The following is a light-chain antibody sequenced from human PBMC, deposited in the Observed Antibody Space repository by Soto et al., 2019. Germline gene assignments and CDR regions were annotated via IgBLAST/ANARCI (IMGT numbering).Light chain of an antibody. CDR2: DAS. Sequence: EIVMTQSPATLSVSPVDISTLSFISSQTVRNNYLAWYQQKPGQAPRLMIYDASSRATGIPDRFSGGGSGTGFTLTISRMEPEDFAVYYCKQFSSYPLNCGGGNTGAIK. CDR1: QTVRNNY. V-gene: IGKV3-20*01. J-gene: IGKJ4*01. CDR3: KQFSSYPLN.